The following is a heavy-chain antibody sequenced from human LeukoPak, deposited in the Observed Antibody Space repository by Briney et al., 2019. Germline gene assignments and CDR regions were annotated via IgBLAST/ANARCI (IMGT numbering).Heavy chain of an antibody. CDR1: GYTFTRHY. CDR2: IYPSGGST. Sequence: ASVKVSCQASGYTFTRHYMHWVGQAPGQALEWLGIIYPSGGSTSYVQKFHGRVTMTRDTSTSTDYMELSSLRSENTAVYYCARLLGYCSGGSCSYYFDYWGQGTLVTVSS. V-gene: IGHV1-46*01. D-gene: IGHD2-15*01. CDR3: ARLLGYCSGGSCSYYFDY. J-gene: IGHJ4*02.